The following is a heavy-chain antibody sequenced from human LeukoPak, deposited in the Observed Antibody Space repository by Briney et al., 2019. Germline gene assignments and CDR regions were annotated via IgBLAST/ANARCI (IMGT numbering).Heavy chain of an antibody. Sequence: SKTLSLTCTVSGGSMSSYYWSWIRQPPGKGLEWIGYIYYSGSTNYNPSLKSRVTISVDTSKNQFSLKLSSVTAADTAVYYCARDPYCSGGSCYPIDYWGQGTLVTVSS. CDR3: ARDPYCSGGSCYPIDY. D-gene: IGHD2-15*01. CDR1: GGSMSSYY. J-gene: IGHJ4*02. CDR2: IYYSGST. V-gene: IGHV4-59*12.